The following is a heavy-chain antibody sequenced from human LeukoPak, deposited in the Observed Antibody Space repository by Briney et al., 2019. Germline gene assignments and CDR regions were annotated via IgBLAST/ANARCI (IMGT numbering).Heavy chain of an antibody. CDR1: GFTFSSYS. CDR3: AKAVRGEGTFDY. J-gene: IGHJ4*02. D-gene: IGHD3-16*01. CDR2: ISWDGGST. V-gene: IGHV3-43*01. Sequence: PGGSLRLSCAASGFTFSSYSMNWVRQAPGKGLEWVSLISWDGGSTYYADPEKGRFTISRDNSKNSLYLQMNSLRTEDTALYYRAKAVRGEGTFDYWGQGTLVTVSS.